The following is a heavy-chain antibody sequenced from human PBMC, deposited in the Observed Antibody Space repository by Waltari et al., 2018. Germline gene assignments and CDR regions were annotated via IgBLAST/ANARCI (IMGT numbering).Heavy chain of an antibody. Sequence: QLQLQESGPGLVKPSETLSLTCAVSGYSISSGYYWGWIRQPPGTGLEGIGHIYHTGNPYYTPSLKSRVTVSVDTSKNQFSLKLASVTAEDTAVYYCARLLVVRGLHYYMDVWGKGTTVTVSS. V-gene: IGHV4-38-2*01. CDR2: IYHTGNP. CDR3: ARLLVVRGLHYYMDV. J-gene: IGHJ6*03. D-gene: IGHD3-10*01. CDR1: GYSISSGYY.